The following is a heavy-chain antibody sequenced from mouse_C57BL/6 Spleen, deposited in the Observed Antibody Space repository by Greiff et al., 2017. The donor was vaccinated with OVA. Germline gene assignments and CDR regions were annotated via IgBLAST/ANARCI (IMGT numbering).Heavy chain of an antibody. CDR1: GYTFTSYW. V-gene: IGHV1-69*01. CDR2: IDPSDSYT. D-gene: IGHD2-3*01. Sequence: QVQLQQPGAELVMPGASVKLSCKASGYTFTSYWMHWVKQRPGQGLEWIGAIDPSDSYTNYNQKFKGKSTLTVDKSSSTAYMQLSSLTSEDSAVYYCARWDDGYFFDYWGQGTTLTVSS. CDR3: ARWDDGYFFDY. J-gene: IGHJ2*01.